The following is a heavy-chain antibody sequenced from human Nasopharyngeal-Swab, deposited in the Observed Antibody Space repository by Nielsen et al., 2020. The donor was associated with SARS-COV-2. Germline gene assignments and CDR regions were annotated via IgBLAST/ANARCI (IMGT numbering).Heavy chain of an antibody. CDR2: IYYSGST. V-gene: IGHV4-31*02. D-gene: IGHD6-13*01. CDR3: ARTGIAAAGDTETYYYGMDV. J-gene: IGHJ6*02. Sequence: PGKGLEWIGYIYYSGSTYYNPSLKSRVTISVDTSKNQFSLKLSSVTAADTAVYYCARTGIAAAGDTETYYYGMDVWGQGTTVTVSS.